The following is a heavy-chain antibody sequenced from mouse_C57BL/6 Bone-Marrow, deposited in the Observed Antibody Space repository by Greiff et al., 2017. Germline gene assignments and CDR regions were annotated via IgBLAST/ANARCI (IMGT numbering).Heavy chain of an antibody. CDR1: GFTFSDYG. Sequence: EVQLVESGGGLVKPGGSLKLSCAASGFTFSDYGMHWVRQAPEKGLEWVAYISSGSSTIYYADTVKGRFTISSDNAKNTLFLQMTSLRSEDTAMYYCARGYYGSSVYFDYWGQGTTLTVSS. CDR2: ISSGSSTI. CDR3: ARGYYGSSVYFDY. J-gene: IGHJ2*01. D-gene: IGHD1-1*01. V-gene: IGHV5-17*01.